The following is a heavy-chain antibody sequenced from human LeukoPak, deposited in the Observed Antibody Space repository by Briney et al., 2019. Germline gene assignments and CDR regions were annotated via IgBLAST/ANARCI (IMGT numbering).Heavy chain of an antibody. CDR1: GFSISKNA. V-gene: IGHV3-30*02. CDR2: RRYDGNNK. J-gene: IGHJ5*02. Sequence: GGSLPLSCAASGFSISKNAMLWVRQAPGRGLEWVAFRRYDGNNKNYADSVKGRFTISRDNSRDTLYLQMNSLRADDTAVYYCTKGDDYGANTRLPKYNWFDPWAQGTLVTVSS. D-gene: IGHD4-23*01. CDR3: TKGDDYGANTRLPKYNWFDP.